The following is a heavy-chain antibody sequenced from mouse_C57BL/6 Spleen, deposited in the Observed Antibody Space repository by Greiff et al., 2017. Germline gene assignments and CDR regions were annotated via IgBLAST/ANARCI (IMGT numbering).Heavy chain of an antibody. Sequence: LVESGAELVKPGASVKISCKASGYAFSSYWMNWVKQRPGKGLEWIGQIYPGDGDTTYNGKFKGKATLTADRSSSTAYMQLSSLTSEDSAVYFCARGERGRGYFDYWGQGTTLTVSS. CDR3: ARGERGRGYFDY. CDR2: IYPGDGDT. CDR1: GYAFSSYW. D-gene: IGHD4-1*01. J-gene: IGHJ2*01. V-gene: IGHV1-80*01.